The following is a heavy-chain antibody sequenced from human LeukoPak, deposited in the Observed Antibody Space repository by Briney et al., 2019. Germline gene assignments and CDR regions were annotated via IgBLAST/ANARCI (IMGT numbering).Heavy chain of an antibody. Sequence: SETLSLTCTVSGGSISSYYWSWVRQPPLKGLEWIGYIYSTGDTSYNPSLESRVSISMDTSKNHFSLEITSVTAADTAVYYCARGSRVYDRSGFHTWHDYWGHGTLVTVSS. CDR3: ARGSRVYDRSGFHTWHDY. CDR1: GGSISSYY. J-gene: IGHJ4*03. D-gene: IGHD3-22*01. V-gene: IGHV4-59*01. CDR2: IYSTGDT.